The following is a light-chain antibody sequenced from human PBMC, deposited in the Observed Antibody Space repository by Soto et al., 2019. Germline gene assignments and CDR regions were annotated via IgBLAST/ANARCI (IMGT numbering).Light chain of an antibody. CDR1: QAIRND. V-gene: IGKV1-6*01. J-gene: IGKJ1*01. CDR3: LQDYNYPQT. CDR2: AVS. Sequence: AIQMTQSPSSLSASVGDRVTITCRASQAIRNDIARYQQKPGQAPKRLIYAVSTLHSGVPSRFRGSGSGTDFILTISGLQPEDFLMNNCLQDYNYPQTFGQRTKV.